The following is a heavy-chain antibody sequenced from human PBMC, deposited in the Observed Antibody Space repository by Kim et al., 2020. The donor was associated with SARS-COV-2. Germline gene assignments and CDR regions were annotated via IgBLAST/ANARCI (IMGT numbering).Heavy chain of an antibody. D-gene: IGHD3-22*01. CDR2: IYYSGST. J-gene: IGHJ4*02. CDR1: GGSISSSSYY. CDR3: ASCGGSYYYDSSGYLFDY. Sequence: SETLSLTCTVSGGSISSSSYYWGWIRQPPGKGLEWIGSIYYSGSTYYNPSLKSRVTISVDTSKNQFSLKLSSVTAADTAVYYCASCGGSYYYDSSGYLFDYWCQGTLVTVSS. V-gene: IGHV4-39*01.